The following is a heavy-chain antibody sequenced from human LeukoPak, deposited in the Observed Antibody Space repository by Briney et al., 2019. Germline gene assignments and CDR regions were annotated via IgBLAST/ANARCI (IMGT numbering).Heavy chain of an antibody. V-gene: IGHV1-18*01. J-gene: IGHJ6*02. Sequence: ASVKVSCKAFGGTFSSYAISWVRQAPGQGLEWMGWISAYNGNTNYAQKLQGRVTMTTDTSTSTAYMELRSLRSDDTAVYYCARDPPRIVVVVAATNYYGMDVWGQGTTVTVSS. CDR2: ISAYNGNT. CDR1: GGTFSSYA. D-gene: IGHD2-15*01. CDR3: ARDPPRIVVVVAATNYYGMDV.